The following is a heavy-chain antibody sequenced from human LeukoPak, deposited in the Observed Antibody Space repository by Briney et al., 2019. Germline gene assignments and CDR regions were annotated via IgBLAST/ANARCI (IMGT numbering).Heavy chain of an antibody. CDR2: IYTSGST. V-gene: IGHV4-4*08. D-gene: IGHD3-3*01. Sequence: PSETLSLTCAVYGGSFSGYYWSWIRQPPGKGLEWIGRIYTSGSTNYNPSLKSRVTISVDTSKNQISLKPSSVTAADTAVYYCARGYAENVLRFLEWPINYMDVWGKGTTVTVSS. CDR3: ARGYAENVLRFLEWPINYMDV. J-gene: IGHJ6*03. CDR1: GGSFSGYY.